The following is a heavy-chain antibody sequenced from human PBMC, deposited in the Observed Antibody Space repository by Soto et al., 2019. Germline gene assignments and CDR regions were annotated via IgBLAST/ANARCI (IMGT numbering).Heavy chain of an antibody. D-gene: IGHD3-10*01. Sequence: QVQLQESGPGLVKPSETLSLTCTVSGGSISSYYWSWIRQPPGKGLEWIGYIYYSGSTNYTPSLTSRVTISVDTSKNQFSLKLNSMTAADTAVYYCARHNYGSGSTYFDYWGQGTLVTVSS. CDR2: IYYSGST. J-gene: IGHJ4*02. CDR3: ARHNYGSGSTYFDY. CDR1: GGSISSYY. V-gene: IGHV4-59*08.